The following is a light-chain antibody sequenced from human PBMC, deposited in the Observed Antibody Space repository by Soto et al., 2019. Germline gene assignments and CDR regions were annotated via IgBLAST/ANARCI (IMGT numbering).Light chain of an antibody. V-gene: IGKV4-1*01. CDR1: QSLLYRSTNNKY. CDR2: WAS. CDR3: HQYYTPQIT. J-gene: IGKJ4*01. Sequence: DIVLTQFPDSLTLSLGETATIMCKSSQSLLYRSTNNKYLAWYQQKPGQSPKVIMYWASTRASGVPDRFSGSGSGTDFTLTIRNLQPEDVAVYYCHQYYTPQITFGGGTKV.